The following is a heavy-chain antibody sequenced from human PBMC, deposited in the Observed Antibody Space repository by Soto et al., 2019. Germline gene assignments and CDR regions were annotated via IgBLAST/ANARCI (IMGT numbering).Heavy chain of an antibody. V-gene: IGHV3-48*01. D-gene: IGHD3-22*01. CDR2: ISRSSSTI. CDR1: GFTFGSYS. Sequence: HPGGSLRLSCAASGFTFGSYSMNWVRQAPGKGLEWVSYISRSSSTIYYADSVKGRFTISRDNAKNSVYLQMNSLRAEDTAVYYFAIMAHYPHRSAYYYDFHHFGQ. J-gene: IGHJ1*01. CDR3: AIMAHYPHRSAYYYDFHH.